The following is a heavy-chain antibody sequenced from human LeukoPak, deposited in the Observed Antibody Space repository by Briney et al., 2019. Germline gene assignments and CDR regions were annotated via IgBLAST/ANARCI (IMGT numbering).Heavy chain of an antibody. J-gene: IGHJ6*03. V-gene: IGHV3-23*01. Sequence: GGSLRLSCAASGFTLSSYAMSWVRQAPGKGLEWVSSISASGGSTNYADSVKGRFTISRDNSKNTVYLQMNSLRAEDTAVYYCAKVMKGSERLTMVRGVIIKTAGLYYMDVWGKGTTVTVPS. D-gene: IGHD3-10*01. CDR3: AKVMKGSERLTMVRGVIIKTAGLYYMDV. CDR2: ISASGGST. CDR1: GFTLSSYA.